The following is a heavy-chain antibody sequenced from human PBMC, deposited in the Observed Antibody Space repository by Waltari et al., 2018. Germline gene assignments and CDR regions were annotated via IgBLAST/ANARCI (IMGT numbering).Heavy chain of an antibody. V-gene: IGHV1-69*12. CDR1: GGTFSSYA. CDR2: IIPIFGTA. D-gene: IGHD3-10*01. J-gene: IGHJ6*03. CDR3: ASLRGEPTVHYYDKDV. Sequence: QVQLVQSGAEVKKPGSSVKVSCKASGGTFSSYAISWVRQAPGQGLEWMGGIIPIFGTANYAQKCQGRVTITADESTSTAYMELSSRRTEEKAVYYWASLRGEPTVHYYDKDVWGKGTTVTVSS.